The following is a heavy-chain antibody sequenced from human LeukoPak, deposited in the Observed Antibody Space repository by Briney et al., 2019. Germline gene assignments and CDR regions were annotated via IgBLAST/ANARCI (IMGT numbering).Heavy chain of an antibody. CDR3: ARDEGDGYL. CDR2: IYTSGST. Sequence: SETLSLTCTVSGGSISSGRYYWSWIRQPAGKGLEWIGHIYTSGSTNYNPSLKSRVTISVDTSRNQFSLKLSSVTAADTAVYYCARDEGDGYLWGQGTLVTVSS. D-gene: IGHD5-24*01. V-gene: IGHV4-61*09. J-gene: IGHJ5*02. CDR1: GGSISSGRYY.